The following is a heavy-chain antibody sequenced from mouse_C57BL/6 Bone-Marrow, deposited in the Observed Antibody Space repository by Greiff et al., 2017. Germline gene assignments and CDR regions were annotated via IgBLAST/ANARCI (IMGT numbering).Heavy chain of an antibody. V-gene: IGHV14-4*01. Sequence: VHVKQSGAELVRPGASVKLSCTASGFNIKDDYIHWVKQRPEQGLEWIGWIDPEIGDTAYASKFQGKATIPSDTSSNTAYLQLSSLTSEDTAVYYCSSFDGNYFDFWGQGTPLTVAS. J-gene: IGHJ2*01. D-gene: IGHD2-3*01. CDR2: IDPEIGDT. CDR1: GFNIKDDY. CDR3: SSFDGNYFDF.